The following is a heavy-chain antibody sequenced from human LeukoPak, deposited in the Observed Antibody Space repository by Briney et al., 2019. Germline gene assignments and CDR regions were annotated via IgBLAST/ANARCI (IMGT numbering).Heavy chain of an antibody. CDR2: LNYSGST. Sequence: SETLSLTCTVSGGSISSSSYYWGWIRQPPGKGLEWIGSLNYSGSTYYNPSLKSRVTISVDRTKNQFSLKVSSVTAADTAVYYCARGDCSGSICYSPMDVWGTGTTVTVSS. D-gene: IGHD2-21*01. V-gene: IGHV4-39*07. CDR3: ARGDCSGSICYSPMDV. CDR1: GGSISSSSYY. J-gene: IGHJ6*03.